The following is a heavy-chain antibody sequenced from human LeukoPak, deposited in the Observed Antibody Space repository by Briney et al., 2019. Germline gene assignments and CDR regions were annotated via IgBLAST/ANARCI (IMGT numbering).Heavy chain of an antibody. CDR2: IYHSGST. D-gene: IGHD3-9*01. J-gene: IGHJ4*02. CDR1: GGSISSSNW. CDR3: ARGYDILTGYYADY. Sequence: SGTLSLTCAVSGGSISSSNWWSWVRQPPGKGLEWIGEIYHSGSTNYNPSLKSRVTISVDKFKNQFSLKLSSVTAADTAVYYCARGYDILTGYYADYWGQGTLVTVSS. V-gene: IGHV4-4*02.